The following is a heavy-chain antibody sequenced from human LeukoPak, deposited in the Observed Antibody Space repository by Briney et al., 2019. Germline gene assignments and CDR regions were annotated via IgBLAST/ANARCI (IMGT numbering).Heavy chain of an antibody. Sequence: PSETLSLTCAVSGYSISSGYYWGWIRQPPGKGLEWIGSIYHSGSTYYNPSLKSRVTISVDTSKNQFSLKLSSVTAADTAVYYCASQIIAVAGTIDYWGQGTLVTASS. J-gene: IGHJ4*02. CDR3: ASQIIAVAGTIDY. CDR1: GYSISSGYY. CDR2: IYHSGST. D-gene: IGHD6-19*01. V-gene: IGHV4-38-2*01.